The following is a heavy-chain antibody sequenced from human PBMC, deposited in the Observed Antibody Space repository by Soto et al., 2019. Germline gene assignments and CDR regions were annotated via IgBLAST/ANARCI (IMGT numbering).Heavy chain of an antibody. J-gene: IGHJ6*02. D-gene: IGHD6-6*01. V-gene: IGHV3-7*03. CDR3: ARDQGYSSSVQFSGYYGMDV. CDR2: IKQDGSEK. CDR1: GFTFSSYW. Sequence: HTGGSLRLSCAASGFTFSSYWMSWVRQAPGKGLEWVANIKQDGSEKYYVDSVKGRFTISRDNAKNSLYLQMNSLRAEDTAVYYCARDQGYSSSVQFSGYYGMDVWGQGTTVTVSS.